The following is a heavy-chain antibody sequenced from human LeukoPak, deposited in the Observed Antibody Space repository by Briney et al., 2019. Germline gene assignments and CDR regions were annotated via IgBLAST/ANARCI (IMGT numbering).Heavy chain of an antibody. CDR2: IYYSGST. D-gene: IGHD3-22*01. V-gene: IGHV4-59*12. CDR3: ASYDSSGITFDY. J-gene: IGHJ4*02. Sequence: RSSETLSLTCTVSGGSISSYYWSWIRQPPGKGLEWIGYIYYSGSTNYNPSLKSRVTISVDTSKNQFSLKLSSVTAADTAVYYCASYDSSGITFDYWGQGTLVTVSS. CDR1: GGSISSYY.